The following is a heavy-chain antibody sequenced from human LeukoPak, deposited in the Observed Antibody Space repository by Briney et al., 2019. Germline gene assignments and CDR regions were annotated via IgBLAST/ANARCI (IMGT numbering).Heavy chain of an antibody. Sequence: GGSLRLSCAASGFTFSRDGMHWVRQAPGKGLEWVAVISYDGSNKYYADSVKGRCTISRDNSKNTLYMQMNSLRAEDTAVYYCAKSRYCSSTSCSEPRLYYYNGMDVWGQGTTVTVSS. D-gene: IGHD2-2*01. CDR3: AKSRYCSSTSCSEPRLYYYNGMDV. V-gene: IGHV3-30*18. J-gene: IGHJ6*02. CDR2: ISYDGSNK. CDR1: GFTFSRDG.